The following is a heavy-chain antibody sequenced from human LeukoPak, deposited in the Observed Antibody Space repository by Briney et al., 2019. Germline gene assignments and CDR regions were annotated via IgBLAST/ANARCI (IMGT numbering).Heavy chain of an antibody. D-gene: IGHD5-12*01. CDR2: ISYDGSNK. CDR1: GFTSSSYG. V-gene: IGHV3-30*18. J-gene: IGHJ4*02. Sequence: GRSLRLSCAASGFTSSSYGMHWVRQAPGKGLEWVAVISYDGSNKYYADSVKGRFTISRDNSKNTLYLQMNSLRAEDTAVYYCAKDRGYSGYFWGQGTLVTVTS. CDR3: AKDRGYSGYF.